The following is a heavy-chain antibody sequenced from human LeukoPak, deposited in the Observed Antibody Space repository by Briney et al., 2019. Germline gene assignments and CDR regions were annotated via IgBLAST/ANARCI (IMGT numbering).Heavy chain of an antibody. Sequence: GGSLRLSCAASGFTFSSYTMSWVRKAPGRGLEWVSYISIISSIIYYADSVKGRFTISRDNAKNPLYLQINSLRVEATAVYYCARDGSNFDYWGQGTVVTVSS. CDR3: ARDGSNFDY. D-gene: IGHD5-12*01. CDR1: GFTFSSYT. V-gene: IGHV3-48*01. CDR2: ISIISSII. J-gene: IGHJ4*02.